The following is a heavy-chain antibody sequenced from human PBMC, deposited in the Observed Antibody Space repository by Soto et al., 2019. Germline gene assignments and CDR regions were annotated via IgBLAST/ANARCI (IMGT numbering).Heavy chain of an antibody. J-gene: IGHJ4*02. CDR3: AXXXGARXXDY. V-gene: IGHV4-30-4*01. D-gene: IGHD2-15*01. CDR1: GGSISSGDYY. Sequence: TLSLTCTVSGGSISSGDYYWSWIRQPPGKGLEWIGYIYYSGSTYYNPSLKSRVTISVDTSKNQFSLKLSSVTAADTAVYXXAXXXGARXXDYWGQGTLVXVSS. CDR2: IYYSGST.